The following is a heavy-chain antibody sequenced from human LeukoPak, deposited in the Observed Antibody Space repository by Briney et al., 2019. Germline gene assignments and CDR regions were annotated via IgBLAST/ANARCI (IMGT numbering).Heavy chain of an antibody. CDR1: GGSISSGSYY. Sequence: NASETLSLTCTVPGGSISSGSYYWSWIRQPAGKGLEWIGRIYTSGSTNYNPSLKSRVTISVDTSKNQFSLKLSSVTAADTAVYYCAKDRNYDFWSGYSPWGQGTLVTVSS. CDR3: AKDRNYDFWSGYSP. J-gene: IGHJ5*02. CDR2: IYTSGST. D-gene: IGHD3-3*01. V-gene: IGHV4-61*02.